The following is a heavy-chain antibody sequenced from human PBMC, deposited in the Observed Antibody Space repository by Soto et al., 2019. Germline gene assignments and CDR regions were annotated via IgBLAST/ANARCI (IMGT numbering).Heavy chain of an antibody. CDR2: IYYSGST. CDR3: ARMTFDDYFDF. CDR1: GGSISSYY. V-gene: IGHV4-59*01. D-gene: IGHD2-21*02. Sequence: TLSLTCTVSGGSISSYYWSCIRQPPGKGLEWIGYIYYSGSTNYNPSLKSRVTISVDTSKNQFSLKLSSVTAADTAVYYCARMTFDDYFDFWAQGNLVPVSS. J-gene: IGHJ4*02.